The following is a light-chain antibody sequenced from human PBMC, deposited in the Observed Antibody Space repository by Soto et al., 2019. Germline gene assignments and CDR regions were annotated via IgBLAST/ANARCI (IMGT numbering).Light chain of an antibody. Sequence: EIVLTQSPATLSLSPGERATLSCRASQSVSTYLAWYQQKPGQAPRLLIYDASKRATGIPARFSGSRSGTDFTLTIGSLEPEDFAVYYCQQRSNWPWTFGQGTKVEIK. J-gene: IGKJ1*01. CDR3: QQRSNWPWT. CDR1: QSVSTY. CDR2: DAS. V-gene: IGKV3-11*01.